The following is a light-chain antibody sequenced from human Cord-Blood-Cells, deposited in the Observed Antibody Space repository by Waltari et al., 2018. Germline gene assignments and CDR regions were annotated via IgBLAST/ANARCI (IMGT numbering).Light chain of an antibody. CDR3: QSADSSGTYVV. Sequence: SYELTQPPSVSVPPGQTARVTCSVDALPEQYAYWYQQKPGQAPVLVIYKDSERPSGIPERFSGSSSGTTVTLTISGVQAEDEADYYCQSADSSGTYVVFGGGTKLTVL. CDR2: KDS. CDR1: ALPEQY. V-gene: IGLV3-25*03. J-gene: IGLJ2*01.